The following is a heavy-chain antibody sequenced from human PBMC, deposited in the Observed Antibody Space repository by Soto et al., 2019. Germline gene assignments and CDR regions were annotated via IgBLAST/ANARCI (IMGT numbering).Heavy chain of an antibody. J-gene: IGHJ1*01. CDR1: GFTVSSNY. Sequence: EVQLVESGGGLAQPGGSLRLSCAASGFTVSSNYMSRVRQAPGKGLEWVSVIYIGGNRYYADSVKGRFTISRDNSKNTVYLHMDSLRPEDTAVYYCALSYVHYAFEYFQDWGQGTLVTVSS. CDR2: IYIGGNR. CDR3: ALSYVHYAFEYFQD. V-gene: IGHV3-66*01. D-gene: IGHD4-17*01.